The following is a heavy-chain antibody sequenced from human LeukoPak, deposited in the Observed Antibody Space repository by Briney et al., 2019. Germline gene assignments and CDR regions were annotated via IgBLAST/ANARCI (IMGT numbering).Heavy chain of an antibody. Sequence: GGSLRLSCAASGFTVSSNYMSWVRQAPGKGLEWVSVIYSGGSTYYADSVKGRFTISRDNSKNTLYPQMNSRRAEDTAVYYCARSYYYDSSGYYVYWGQGTLVTVSS. CDR2: IYSGGST. CDR1: GFTVSSNY. D-gene: IGHD3-22*01. J-gene: IGHJ4*02. CDR3: ARSYYYDSSGYYVY. V-gene: IGHV3-53*01.